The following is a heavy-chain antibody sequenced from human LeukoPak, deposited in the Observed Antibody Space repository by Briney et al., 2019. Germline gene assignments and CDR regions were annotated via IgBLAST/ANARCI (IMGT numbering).Heavy chain of an antibody. CDR1: GGSISSHY. D-gene: IGHD3-22*01. J-gene: IGHJ6*03. V-gene: IGHV4-59*11. Sequence: PSETLSLTCTVSGGSISSHYWSWIRQPPGKGLEWIGYIYYSGSTNYNPSLKSRVTMSVDTSKNQFSLRLSSVTAADTAVYYCATHSYDGSGYYYYYYMDVWGKGTTVTVSS. CDR2: IYYSGST. CDR3: ATHSYDGSGYYYYYYMDV.